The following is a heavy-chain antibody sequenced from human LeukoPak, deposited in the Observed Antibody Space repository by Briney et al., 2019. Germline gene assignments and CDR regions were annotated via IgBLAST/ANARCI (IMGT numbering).Heavy chain of an antibody. CDR2: IGSGSSYI. CDR3: AGGYSRGMDV. CDR1: GFTFSNAW. J-gene: IGHJ6*02. Sequence: GGSLRLSCAVSGFTFSNAWMNWVRQAPGKGLEWVASIGSGSSYIFYVDSVMGRFSISRDNAKNSLYLQMDSLRAEDTAVYYCAGGYSRGMDVWGQGTTVTVSS. D-gene: IGHD6-13*01. V-gene: IGHV3-21*06.